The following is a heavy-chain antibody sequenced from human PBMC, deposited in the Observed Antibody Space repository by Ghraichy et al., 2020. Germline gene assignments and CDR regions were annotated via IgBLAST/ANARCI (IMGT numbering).Heavy chain of an antibody. CDR1: GFTFSDYY. CDR2: ISSSSSYT. V-gene: IGHV3-11*06. D-gene: IGHD3-3*01. Sequence: GGSLRLSCAASGFTFSDYYMSWIRQAPGKGLEWVSYISSSSSYTNYADSVKGRFTISRDNAKNSLYLQMNSLRAEDTAVYYCARDRSEKYDFWSGYYTPWFDPWGQGTLVTVSS. CDR3: ARDRSEKYDFWSGYYTPWFDP. J-gene: IGHJ5*02.